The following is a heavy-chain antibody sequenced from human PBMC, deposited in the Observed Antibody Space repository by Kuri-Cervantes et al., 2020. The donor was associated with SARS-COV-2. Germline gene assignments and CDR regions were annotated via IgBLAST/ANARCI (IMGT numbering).Heavy chain of an antibody. CDR3: ARDRGD. Sequence: GESLKISCAASGFTVSSNYMSWVRQAPGKGLEWVSVIYSGGSTYYADSVKGRFTISRDNSKNSLYLQMNSLRAEDTAVYYCARDRGDWGQGTLVTVSS. D-gene: IGHD3-3*01. CDR1: GFTVSSNY. CDR2: IYSGGST. V-gene: IGHV3-53*01. J-gene: IGHJ4*02.